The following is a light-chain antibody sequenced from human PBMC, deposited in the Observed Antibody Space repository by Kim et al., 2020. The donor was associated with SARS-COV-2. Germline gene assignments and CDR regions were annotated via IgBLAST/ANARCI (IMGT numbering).Light chain of an antibody. CDR2: LGS. CDR1: QSLLHSNVYNY. CDR3: MQALQTPRT. J-gene: IGKJ2*01. Sequence: EPASISCMSSQSLLHSNVYNYLDWYLQKPGQSPQLLIYLGSNRASGVPDRFSGSGSGTDFTLKISRVEAEDVGVYYCMQALQTPRTFGQGTKLEIK. V-gene: IGKV2-28*01.